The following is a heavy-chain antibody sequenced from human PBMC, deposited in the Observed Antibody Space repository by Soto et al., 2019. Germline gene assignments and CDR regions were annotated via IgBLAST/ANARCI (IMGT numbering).Heavy chain of an antibody. CDR2: ISSSSSYI. CDR3: ARDPSAMVRGVIEVFDP. CDR1: GFTFSSYS. Sequence: PGGSLRLSCAASGFTFSSYSMNWVRQAPGKGLEWVSSISSSSSYIYYADSVKGRFTISRDNAKNSLYLQMNSLRAEDTVVYYCARDPSAMVRGVIEVFDPWGQGTLVTVSS. V-gene: IGHV3-21*01. J-gene: IGHJ5*02. D-gene: IGHD3-10*01.